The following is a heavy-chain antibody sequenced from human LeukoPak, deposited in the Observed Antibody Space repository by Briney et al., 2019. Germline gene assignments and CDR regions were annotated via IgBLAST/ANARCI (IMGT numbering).Heavy chain of an antibody. J-gene: IGHJ6*02. CDR3: AKRGVRGLHGMDV. CDR1: GFTFSSYS. CDR2: ISSSSSYI. Sequence: GGSLRLSCAASGFTFSSYSMNWVRQAPGKGLEWVSSISSSSSYIYYADSVKGRFTISRDNAKNSLYLQMNSLRAEDTAVYYCAKRGVRGLHGMDVWGQGTTVTVSS. V-gene: IGHV3-21*01. D-gene: IGHD3-10*01.